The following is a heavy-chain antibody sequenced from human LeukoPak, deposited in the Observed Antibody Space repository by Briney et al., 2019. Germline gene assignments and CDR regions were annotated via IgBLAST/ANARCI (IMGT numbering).Heavy chain of an antibody. CDR1: GGTFSRYS. D-gene: IGHD3-9*01. CDR3: ARASSDDTSMATPFAY. V-gene: IGHV1-69*01. CDR2: TTPIFGTA. Sequence: SVKLSCNASGGTFSRYSINWGRQSPGQGPEWMGGTTPIFGTANYAQKFQARVTITSDESTNTAYMALSSLRSDDTAIYYCARASSDDTSMATPFAYWGQGSLVTVSS. J-gene: IGHJ1*01.